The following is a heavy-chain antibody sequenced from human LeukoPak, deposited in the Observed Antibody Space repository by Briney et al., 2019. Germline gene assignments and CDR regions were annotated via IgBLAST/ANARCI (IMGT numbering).Heavy chain of an antibody. D-gene: IGHD5-24*01. J-gene: IGHJ4*02. CDR2: IRQDGSEK. Sequence: GGSLRLSCAASGFTFSSYWMTWVRQAPGKGLEWVANIRQDGSEKYYVDSVKGRFTISRDNAKNSLYLQMNSLRAEDTAVFYCARDGGRRDDYWGQGTLVSVSS. CDR1: GFTFSSYW. V-gene: IGHV3-7*01. CDR3: ARDGGRRDDY.